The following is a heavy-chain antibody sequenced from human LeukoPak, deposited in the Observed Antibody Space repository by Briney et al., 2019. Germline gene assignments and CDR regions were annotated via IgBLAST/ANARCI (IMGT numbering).Heavy chain of an antibody. CDR2: INPDSGGT. V-gene: IGHV1-2*02. J-gene: IGHJ4*02. CDR1: GYTFTGYY. Sequence: ASVKVSCKASGYTFTGYYMHWVRQAPGQGLEWMGWINPDSGGTNYAQKFQGRVTMTRDTSISTAYMELSRLRSDDTAVYYCARGLYYGDYDYFDYWGQGTLVTVSS. CDR3: ARGLYYGDYDYFDY. D-gene: IGHD4-17*01.